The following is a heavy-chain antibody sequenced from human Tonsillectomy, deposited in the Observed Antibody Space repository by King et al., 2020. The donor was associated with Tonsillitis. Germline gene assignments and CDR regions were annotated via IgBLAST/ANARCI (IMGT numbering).Heavy chain of an antibody. J-gene: IGHJ6*03. CDR3: ARGYDSSGYYPSYYYYMDV. Sequence: HVQLVQSGAEVKKPGSSVKVSCQASGGTFSSYAISWVRQAPGQGLEWMGGIIPIFGTANYAQKFQGRVTITADESTSTAYMELSSLRSEDTAVYYCARGYDSSGYYPSYYYYMDVWGKGTTVTVPS. CDR2: IIPIFGTA. V-gene: IGHV1-69*01. D-gene: IGHD3-22*01. CDR1: GGTFSSYA.